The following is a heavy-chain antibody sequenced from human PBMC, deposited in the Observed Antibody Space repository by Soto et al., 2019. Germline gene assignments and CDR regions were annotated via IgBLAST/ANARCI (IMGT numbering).Heavy chain of an antibody. Sequence: GGSLRLSCASSGFTLSSYSMNWVRQAPGKGLEWISYITTTGSSIYYADTVKSRFTVSRDNAQNPHYLQMNRLTDEDTAVYYCSRARSGRYSPDYCCPAPLGTVSS. D-gene: IGHD1-26*01. J-gene: IGHJ4*02. CDR2: ITTTGSSI. CDR1: GFTLSSYS. CDR3: SRARSGRYSPDY. V-gene: IGHV3-48*02.